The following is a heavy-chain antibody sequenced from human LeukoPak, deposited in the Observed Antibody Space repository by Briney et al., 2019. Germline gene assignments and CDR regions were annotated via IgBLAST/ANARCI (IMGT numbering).Heavy chain of an antibody. D-gene: IGHD1-7*01. V-gene: IGHV3-48*04. CDR2: IRTSGTNT. CDR3: ARMNYVSSGWGAPFDY. CDR1: GFTFSSFS. J-gene: IGHJ4*02. Sequence: PGGSLRLSCAASGFTFSSFSMNWVRQAPGKGLEWVSYIRTSGTNTDYTGSVKGRFTISRDNAKNSPYLQMNSLRAEDTAVYYCARMNYVSSGWGAPFDYWGQGTLVTVSS.